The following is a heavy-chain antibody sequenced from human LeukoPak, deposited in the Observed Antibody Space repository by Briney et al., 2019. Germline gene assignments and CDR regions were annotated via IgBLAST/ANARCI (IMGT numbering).Heavy chain of an antibody. J-gene: IGHJ3*02. CDR1: GGSVSSGSYY. V-gene: IGHV4-61*01. CDR2: IYYSGST. Sequence: SETLSLTCTVSGGSVSSGSYYWSWIRQPPGKGLEWIGYIYYSGSTNYNPSLKSRVTISVDTSKNQFSLKLSSVTAADTAVYYCAGKRCSGGSCFDAFDIWGQGTMVTVSS. D-gene: IGHD2-15*01. CDR3: AGKRCSGGSCFDAFDI.